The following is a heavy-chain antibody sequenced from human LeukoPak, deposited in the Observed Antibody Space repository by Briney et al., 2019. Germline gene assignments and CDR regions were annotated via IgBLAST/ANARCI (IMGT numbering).Heavy chain of an antibody. J-gene: IGHJ5*02. CDR1: GGSFKGFY. D-gene: IGHD2/OR15-2a*01. Sequence: PSETLSLACAAYGGSFKGFYWGWLRQPPGKGLEWIGEINHSGNTRYNPSLKSRVTMSVDTSKNQFSLKLSSVTAADTAVYYCARVNDFYNWFDPWGQGTLVTVSS. CDR3: ARVNDFYNWFDP. CDR2: INHSGNT. V-gene: IGHV4-34*01.